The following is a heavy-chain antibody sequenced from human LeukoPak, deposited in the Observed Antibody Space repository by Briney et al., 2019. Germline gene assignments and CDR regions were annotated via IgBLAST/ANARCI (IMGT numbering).Heavy chain of an antibody. CDR1: GFTFSDYY. Sequence: GGSLRLSCAASGFTFSDYYMSWIRQAPGKGLEWVSGISGSADITYYTDSVKGRFSISRDNSKNTLYLQMNSLRADDTALYYCAKRLWESKGLDPFDIWGPGTMVTVSS. CDR3: AKRLWESKGLDPFDI. J-gene: IGHJ3*02. V-gene: IGHV3-23*01. D-gene: IGHD1-26*01. CDR2: ISGSADIT.